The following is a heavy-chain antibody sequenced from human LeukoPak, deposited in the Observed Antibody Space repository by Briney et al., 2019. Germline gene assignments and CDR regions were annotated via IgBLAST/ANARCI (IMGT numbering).Heavy chain of an antibody. CDR3: ARDGRYSGYDFEY. D-gene: IGHD5-12*01. CDR2: IIPIFGTA. J-gene: IGHJ4*02. Sequence: ASVKVSCKASGGTFSSYAISCVRQAPGQGLEWMGGIIPIFGTANYAQKFQGRVTITADESTSTAYMELSSLRSEDTAVYYCARDGRYSGYDFEYWGQGTLVTVSS. V-gene: IGHV1-69*01. CDR1: GGTFSSYA.